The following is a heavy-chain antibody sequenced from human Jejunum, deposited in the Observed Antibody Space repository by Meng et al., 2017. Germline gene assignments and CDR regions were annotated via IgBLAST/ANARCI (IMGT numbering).Heavy chain of an antibody. CDR3: ARLTFTMIIPYGYFDL. J-gene: IGHJ2*01. Sequence: SETLSLTCTVSGGSINSGNYYWSWIRQPAGQGLEWIGRISTSGSTNYNPSLKSRVTITVDTSKTQFSLKLSSVTAADTAVYYCARLTFTMIIPYGYFDLWGRGTLVTVSS. V-gene: IGHV4-61*02. CDR2: ISTSGST. CDR1: GGSINSGNYY. D-gene: IGHD3-22*01.